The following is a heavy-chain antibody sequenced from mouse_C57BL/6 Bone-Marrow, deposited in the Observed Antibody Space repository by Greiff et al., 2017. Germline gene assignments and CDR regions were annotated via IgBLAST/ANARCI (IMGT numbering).Heavy chain of an antibody. D-gene: IGHD1-1*01. Sequence: EVKLQESVAELVRPGDSVKLSCTASGFNIKNTYMHWVQQRPEQGLEWIGRIDPANGNTKYAPKFQGKATITAHTSSNTAYLQLGSLTSEDTAIYYCARSGGSRLYYYAMDYWGQGTPVTVSA. V-gene: IGHV14-3*01. J-gene: IGHJ4*01. CDR3: ARSGGSRLYYYAMDY. CDR2: IDPANGNT. CDR1: GFNIKNTY.